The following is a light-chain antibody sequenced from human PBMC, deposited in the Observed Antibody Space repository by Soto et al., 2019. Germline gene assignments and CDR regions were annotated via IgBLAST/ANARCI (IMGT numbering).Light chain of an antibody. V-gene: IGLV8-61*01. CDR1: SGSVSTANN. Sequence: QAVVTQESSFSVSPGGTFTLTCGLISGSVSTANNPNWYQQTPGQAPRTLIHSTSTRSSGVPDRFSGSILGNKAALTITGAQADDESDYYCALFMGNGISVFGTGTKLTVL. J-gene: IGLJ1*01. CDR3: ALFMGNGISV. CDR2: STS.